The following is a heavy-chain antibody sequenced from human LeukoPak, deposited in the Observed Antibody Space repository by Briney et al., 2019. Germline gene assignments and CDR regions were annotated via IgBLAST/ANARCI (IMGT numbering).Heavy chain of an antibody. Sequence: PGGSLRLSCAASGFTFSSYAMSWVRQAPGKGLEWVAVISYDGSNKYYADSVKGRFTISRDNSKNTLYLQMNSLRAEDTAVYYCARDERELPDYWGQGTLVTVSS. CDR3: ARDERELPDY. V-gene: IGHV3-30*04. J-gene: IGHJ4*02. D-gene: IGHD1-26*01. CDR2: ISYDGSNK. CDR1: GFTFSSYA.